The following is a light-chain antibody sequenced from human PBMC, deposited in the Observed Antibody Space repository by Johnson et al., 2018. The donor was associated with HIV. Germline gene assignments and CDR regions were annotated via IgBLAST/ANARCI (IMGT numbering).Light chain of an antibody. CDR1: SSNIGNNY. Sequence: QSVLTQPPSVSAAPGQKVTISCSGSSSNIGNNYVSWYQQLPGTAPKLLIYENNKRPSGIPDRFSGSKSGTSATLGITGLQTWDEADYYCGTWDNSLSTGGVFGTGTKVTVL. J-gene: IGLJ1*01. CDR2: ENN. CDR3: GTWDNSLSTGGV. V-gene: IGLV1-51*02.